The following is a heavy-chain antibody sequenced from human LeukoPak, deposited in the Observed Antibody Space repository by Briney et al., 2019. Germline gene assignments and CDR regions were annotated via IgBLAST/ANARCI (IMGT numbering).Heavy chain of an antibody. V-gene: IGHV3-74*01. J-gene: IGHJ4*02. CDR3: ARGGSRTYFDY. D-gene: IGHD6-13*01. CDR1: GFTFSSYS. Sequence: PGGSLRLSCAASGFTFSSYSMNWVRQAPGKGLAWVSRINSDGSSTTYVDSVKGRFTISRDNAKNTLYLQMNSLRAEDTAVYYCARGGSRTYFDYWGQGTLVTVSS. CDR2: INSDGSST.